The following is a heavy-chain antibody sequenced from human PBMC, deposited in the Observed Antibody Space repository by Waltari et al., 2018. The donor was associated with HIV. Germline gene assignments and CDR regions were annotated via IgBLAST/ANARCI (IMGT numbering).Heavy chain of an antibody. CDR1: GESVSSTTAA. J-gene: IGHJ6*02. D-gene: IGHD3-10*01. CDR2: TYYRSKWYN. Sequence: QVQLQQSGPGLVKPSQTLSLTCAISGESVSSTTAAWNCIRQSPSRGLEWLGRTYYRSKWYNDYAVSVRSRITIHPDTSKNQFSLQLKSVTPEDTAVYYCVRGSGMNYYYYGMDVWGQGTTVTVSS. V-gene: IGHV6-1*01. CDR3: VRGSGMNYYYYGMDV.